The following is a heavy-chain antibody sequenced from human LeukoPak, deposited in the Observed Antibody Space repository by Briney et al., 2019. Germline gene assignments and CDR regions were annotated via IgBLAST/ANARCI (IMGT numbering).Heavy chain of an antibody. CDR2: IRSKTNNYAT. CDR3: ARPSHYGSGTDYYFDS. Sequence: PGGSLKLSCAASGLMFSGSPIHWVRQASGKGLEWVGHIRSKTNNYATMYAASVKGRFTVSRDDSKNTAYLQMNSLKTEDTAVYYCARPSHYGSGTDYYFDSWGQGTLVTVSS. J-gene: IGHJ4*02. CDR1: GLMFSGSP. D-gene: IGHD3-10*01. V-gene: IGHV3-73*01.